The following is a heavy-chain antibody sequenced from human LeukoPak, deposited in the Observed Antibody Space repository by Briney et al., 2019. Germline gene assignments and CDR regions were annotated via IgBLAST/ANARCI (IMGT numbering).Heavy chain of an antibody. Sequence: GGSLRLSCAASGFTFSGYAMAWVRQAPGKGLEGVSSITITGSSPSYADSVKGRFTVSRDNSKNTLYLQMNSLRAEDTAVYFCAKSSSSWSYYFNYWGQGTLVTVSS. CDR2: ITITGSSP. V-gene: IGHV3-23*01. J-gene: IGHJ4*02. D-gene: IGHD6-13*01. CDR3: AKSSSSWSYYFNY. CDR1: GFTFSGYA.